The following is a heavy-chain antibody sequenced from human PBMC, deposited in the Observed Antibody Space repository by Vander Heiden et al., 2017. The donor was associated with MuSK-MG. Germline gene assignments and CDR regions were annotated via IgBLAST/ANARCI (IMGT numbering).Heavy chain of an antibody. V-gene: IGHV3-23*04. CDR1: GFTFSSHA. Sequence: EVQLVESGGGLVQPGGSLRLSCAASGFTFSSHAMTWVRQAPRKGLEWVSGISISGGSTYYADSVKGRFTISRDNSRNTLYLEMNSLRVEDTALYYCAKVEGAGYDYVWGSSGAFDIWGQGTMVTVSS. J-gene: IGHJ3*02. D-gene: IGHD3-16*01. CDR3: AKVEGAGYDYVWGSSGAFDI. CDR2: ISISGGST.